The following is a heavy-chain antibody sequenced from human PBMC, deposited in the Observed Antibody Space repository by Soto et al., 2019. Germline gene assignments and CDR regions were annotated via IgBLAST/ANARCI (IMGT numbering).Heavy chain of an antibody. J-gene: IGHJ4*02. Sequence: EVQLLESGGGLVQPGGSLRLSCAASGFTFSSYAMSWVRQAPGKGLEWVSAISGSGGSTYYADSVKGRFTISRDNSKNTLYLQINGLRAEDTAVYYCAKVGYCSRTSCYGSFSYWGQGTLVTVSS. CDR3: AKVGYCSRTSCYGSFSY. D-gene: IGHD2-2*01. CDR2: ISGSGGST. V-gene: IGHV3-23*01. CDR1: GFTFSSYA.